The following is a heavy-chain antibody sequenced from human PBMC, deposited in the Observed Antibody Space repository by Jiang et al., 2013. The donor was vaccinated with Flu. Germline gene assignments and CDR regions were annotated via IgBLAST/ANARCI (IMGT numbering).Heavy chain of an antibody. CDR3: ARHGYYSLDY. Sequence: GPGLVKPSGTLSLTCTVSIDSTSSDHWWSWVRQAPGKGLEWIGEISYTGTTTYNPSLSSRVAMSIDRSKSHISLKLTSVTAADTAVYYCARHGYYSLDYWGQGPLVTVSS. CDR1: IDSTSSDHW. V-gene: IGHV4-4*02. D-gene: IGHD5-18*01. J-gene: IGHJ4*02. CDR2: ISYTGTT.